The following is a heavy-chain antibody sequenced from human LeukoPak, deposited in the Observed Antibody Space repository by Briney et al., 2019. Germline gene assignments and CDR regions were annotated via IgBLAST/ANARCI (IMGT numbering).Heavy chain of an antibody. CDR2: ITNDGSST. Sequence: PGGSLRLSCAASGHTFSSHWMHWVRQAPGKGLVWVSRITNDGSSTTYADSVKGRFTISRDNSKNTLYVQMNSLGTKDTAAYYCAKGSYYDSSGSFYFDYWGQGTLVTVSS. CDR3: AKGSYYDSSGSFYFDY. D-gene: IGHD3-22*01. V-gene: IGHV3-74*01. J-gene: IGHJ4*02. CDR1: GHTFSSHW.